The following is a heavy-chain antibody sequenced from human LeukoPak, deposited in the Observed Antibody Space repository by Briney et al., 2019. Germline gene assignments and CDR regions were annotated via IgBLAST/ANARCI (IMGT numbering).Heavy chain of an antibody. CDR1: GFTFSSYA. V-gene: IGHV3-30-3*01. J-gene: IGHJ4*02. CDR3: ARDNEYYYDSSGLLGY. CDR2: ISYDGSNK. Sequence: GVLRLSRAASGFTFSSYAMHWVRQAPGKGLEWVAVISYDGSNKYYADSVKGRFTISRDNSKNTLYLQMNSLRAEDTAVYYCARDNEYYYDSSGLLGYWGQGTLVTVSS. D-gene: IGHD3-22*01.